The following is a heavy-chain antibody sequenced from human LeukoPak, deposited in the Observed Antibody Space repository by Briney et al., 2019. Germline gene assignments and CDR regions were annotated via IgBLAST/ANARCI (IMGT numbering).Heavy chain of an antibody. D-gene: IGHD3-3*01. CDR1: GFTFSSYG. CDR2: IRYDGSNK. Sequence: GGSLRLSCAASGFTFSSYGMHWVRQAPGKGLEWVAFIRYDGSNKYYADSVKGRFTISRDNSKNTLYLQMNSLRAEDTAVYYCASLHYDFWSGYPRAGYMDVWGKGTTVTVSS. V-gene: IGHV3-30*02. CDR3: ASLHYDFWSGYPRAGYMDV. J-gene: IGHJ6*03.